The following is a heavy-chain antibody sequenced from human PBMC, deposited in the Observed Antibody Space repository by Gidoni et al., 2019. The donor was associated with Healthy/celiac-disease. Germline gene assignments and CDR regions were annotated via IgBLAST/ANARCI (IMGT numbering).Heavy chain of an antibody. CDR1: GYTFTSYY. CDR2: INPSGGST. Sequence: QVQLVQSGAAVKKPGASVKISCKASGYTFTSYYMHWVRQAPGQGLEWMGIINPSGGSTSYEKQFQGRVTMTRDTSTSTVYMEVSSLRSEDTAVDYGARGEGQLGIDYWGQGTLVTVSS. J-gene: IGHJ4*02. D-gene: IGHD6-6*01. CDR3: ARGEGQLGIDY. V-gene: IGHV1-46*03.